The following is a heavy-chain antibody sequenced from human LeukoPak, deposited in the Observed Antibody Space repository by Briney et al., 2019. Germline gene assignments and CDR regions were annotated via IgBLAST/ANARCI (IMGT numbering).Heavy chain of an antibody. Sequence: GASVKVSCKASGYTFTSYDMNWVRQATGQGLEWMGWMNPNSGNTCYAQKFQGRVTMTRNTSISTAYMELSSLRSEDTAVYYCARARARPGFDYWGQGTLVTVSS. V-gene: IGHV1-8*01. J-gene: IGHJ4*02. CDR3: ARARARPGFDY. CDR1: GYTFTSYD. CDR2: MNPNSGNT.